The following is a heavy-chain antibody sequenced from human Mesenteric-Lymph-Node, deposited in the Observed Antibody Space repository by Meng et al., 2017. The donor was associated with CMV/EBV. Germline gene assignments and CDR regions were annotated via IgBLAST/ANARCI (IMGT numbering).Heavy chain of an antibody. J-gene: IGHJ4*02. CDR2: FNPTGGGA. V-gene: IGHV1-46*02. D-gene: IGHD6-13*01. CDR3: AREAGDAVYFDY. Sequence: SCKASGYTFNTYYIHWVRQAPGRGLEWMGIFNPTGGGATYAQKFQGRVAMTRDTSTRTVSMEVTSLTSEDTAVYYCAREAGDAVYFDYWGQGTLVTVSS. CDR1: GYTFNTYY.